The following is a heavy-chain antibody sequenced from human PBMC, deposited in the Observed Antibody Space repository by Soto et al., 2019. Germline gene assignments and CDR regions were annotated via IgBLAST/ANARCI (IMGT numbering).Heavy chain of an antibody. CDR1: GGTFSSYA. D-gene: IGHD3-22*01. CDR2: IIPIFGTA. V-gene: IGHV1-69*12. CDR3: ARDRGHSSCYYPYWFDP. Sequence: QVQLVQSGAEVKKPGSSVKVSCKASGGTFSSYAISWVRQAPGQGLEWMGEIIPIFGTANYAQKFQGRDTNTADETKNTAYMELSRLKSEDTAVYYCARDRGHSSCYYPYWFDPWGQGTLVTVSS. J-gene: IGHJ5*02.